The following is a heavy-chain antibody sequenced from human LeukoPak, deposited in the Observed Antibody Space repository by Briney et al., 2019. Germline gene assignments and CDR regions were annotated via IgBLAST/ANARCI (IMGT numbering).Heavy chain of an antibody. CDR2: ISWNSGSI. Sequence: PGRSLRLSCAASGFTFDDYAMHWVRQAPGKGLEWVSGISWNSGSIGYADSVKGRFTISRDNAKNSLFLQMNSLRAEDTAVYYCARYLNSGPEDFWGQGTLVTVSS. V-gene: IGHV3-9*01. D-gene: IGHD1-26*01. CDR3: ARYLNSGPEDF. J-gene: IGHJ4*02. CDR1: GFTFDDYA.